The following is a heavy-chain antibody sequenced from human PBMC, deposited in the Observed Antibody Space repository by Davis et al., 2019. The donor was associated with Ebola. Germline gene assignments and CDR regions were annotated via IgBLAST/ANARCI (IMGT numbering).Heavy chain of an antibody. Sequence: GGSLRLSCAASGFTFSSYAMSWVRQAPGKGLEWVSVISGSGGSTYYADSVKGRFTISRDSAKNSLYLQMNSLRAEDTAVYYCARVRHYGMDVWGQGTTVTVSS. V-gene: IGHV3-23*01. CDR2: ISGSGGST. CDR1: GFTFSSYA. CDR3: ARVRHYGMDV. J-gene: IGHJ6*02.